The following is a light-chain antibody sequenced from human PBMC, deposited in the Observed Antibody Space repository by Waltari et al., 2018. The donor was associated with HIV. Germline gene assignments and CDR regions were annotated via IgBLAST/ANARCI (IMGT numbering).Light chain of an antibody. J-gene: IGLJ3*02. V-gene: IGLV2-23*02. Sequence: QSPLTQPASVSGHSGQSVTITCSGTHIDVGNYNLVSWYQQRPGQAPTLLSYDVSKRPSGVSSRFSGSNSGYWASLTISGLLAEDESYYFCLTYVSDSGTWKFGGGTYLTV. CDR2: DVS. CDR1: HIDVGNYNL. CDR3: LTYVSDSGTWK.